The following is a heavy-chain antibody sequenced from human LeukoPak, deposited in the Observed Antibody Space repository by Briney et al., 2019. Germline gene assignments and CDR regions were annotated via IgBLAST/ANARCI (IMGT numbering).Heavy chain of an antibody. J-gene: IGHJ5*02. CDR2: IYPGDSDP. Sequence: GEALQIYGNGSGYSLTSYWIGWVRPMTGEGLEWMEIIYPGDSDPRYSPSFQGQVTISADKSISTAYLQWRSLKASDTAMYYCAGLGFSVVGDYDSRKDNNWFDPWGQGTLVTISS. D-gene: IGHD3-22*01. CDR3: AGLGFSVVGDYDSRKDNNWFDP. V-gene: IGHV5-51*01. CDR1: GYSLTSYW.